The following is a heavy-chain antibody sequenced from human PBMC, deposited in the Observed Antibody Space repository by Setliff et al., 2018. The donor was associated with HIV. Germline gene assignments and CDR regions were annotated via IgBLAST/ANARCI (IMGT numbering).Heavy chain of an antibody. CDR2: LFYNGNT. J-gene: IGHJ4*02. Sequence: PSETLSLTCSVSGGSFSGYYWSWIRQPPGKGLEWIGNLFYNGNTYYNPSLKSRVTISVDTSKNQFSLKLSSVTAADTAIYFCARQFRYPNRAVAGVDYWGQGTLVTVSS. V-gene: IGHV4-59*04. CDR3: ARQFRYPNRAVAGVDY. D-gene: IGHD6-19*01. CDR1: GGSFSGYY.